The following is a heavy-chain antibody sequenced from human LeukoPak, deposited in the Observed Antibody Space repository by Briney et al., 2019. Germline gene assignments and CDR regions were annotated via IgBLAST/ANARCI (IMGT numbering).Heavy chain of an antibody. J-gene: IGHJ6*02. Sequence: GESLKISCKGSGYSFASCLVGWVRQMPVKGLEWMGIIYPGDSDTRYSPSFQGQVTISADKSISTAYLQWSSLKASDTAMYYCARGGYSYGYYYGMDVWGQGTTVTVSS. CDR3: ARGGYSYGYYYGMDV. CDR1: GYSFASCL. V-gene: IGHV5-51*01. D-gene: IGHD5-18*01. CDR2: IYPGDSDT.